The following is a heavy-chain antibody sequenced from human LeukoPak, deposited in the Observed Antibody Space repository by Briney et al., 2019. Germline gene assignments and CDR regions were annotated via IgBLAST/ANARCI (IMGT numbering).Heavy chain of an antibody. CDR3: ARGERLVHKAFDI. J-gene: IGHJ3*02. CDR2: INPNTDST. V-gene: IGHV1-46*01. CDR1: GYTFINYY. Sequence: GASVKVSCKASGYTFINYYLHWVRQAPGQGLVWMGQINPNTDSTNCARMFQGRVTMTADTSTSTVYMELNSLRSEDTAVYYCARGERLVHKAFDIWGQGTMVTVSS. D-gene: IGHD3-9*01.